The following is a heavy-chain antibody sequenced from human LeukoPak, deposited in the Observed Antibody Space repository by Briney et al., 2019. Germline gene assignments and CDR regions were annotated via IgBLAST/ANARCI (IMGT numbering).Heavy chain of an antibody. CDR2: ISYGGSNK. J-gene: IGHJ4*02. CDR1: VFTFSSYA. D-gene: IGHD6-6*01. V-gene: IGHV3-30-3*01. Sequence: GLSLRLSCAASVFTFSSYAMHWVRQAPGKGREGVAVISYGGSNKYYADSVKGRFTISRDNSKNTLYLQMNSLRAADTAVYYCARGSFEYSSSSVDYWGQGTLVTVSS. CDR3: ARGSFEYSSSSVDY.